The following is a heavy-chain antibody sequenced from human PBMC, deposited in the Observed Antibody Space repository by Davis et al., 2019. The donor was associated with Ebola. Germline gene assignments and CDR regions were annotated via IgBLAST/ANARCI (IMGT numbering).Heavy chain of an antibody. CDR2: ISFRGMT. Sequence: LRLSCTVSDGSITGGDYYWSWMRQHPGKGLEWIAYISFRGMTYYNPSLKSRVTISVDPSKNQFSLKVHSVTAADTAVYYCARRPNDSGAHYRNYFNYWGQGTLVTVSS. V-gene: IGHV4-31*03. D-gene: IGHD3-22*01. J-gene: IGHJ4*02. CDR1: DGSITGGDYY. CDR3: ARRPNDSGAHYRNYFNY.